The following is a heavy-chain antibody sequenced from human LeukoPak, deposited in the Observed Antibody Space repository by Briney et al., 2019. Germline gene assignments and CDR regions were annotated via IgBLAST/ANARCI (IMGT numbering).Heavy chain of an antibody. CDR1: GFTFSSYG. Sequence: GRSLRLSCAASGFTFSSYGMHWVRQASGKGLEWVAVIWYDGSNKYYADSVKGRFTISRDNSKNTLYLQMNSLRAEDTAVYYCARDANYYYDSSFDYWGQGTLVTVSS. V-gene: IGHV3-33*01. CDR2: IWYDGSNK. CDR3: ARDANYYYDSSFDY. J-gene: IGHJ4*02. D-gene: IGHD3-22*01.